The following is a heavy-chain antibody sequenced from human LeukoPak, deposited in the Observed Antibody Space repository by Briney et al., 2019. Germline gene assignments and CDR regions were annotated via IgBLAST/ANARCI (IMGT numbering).Heavy chain of an antibody. CDR3: ARLIAVVPAALDY. J-gene: IGHJ4*02. V-gene: IGHV3-21*01. CDR2: ISSSSSYI. CDR1: GFTFSSYS. Sequence: GGSLRLSCAASGFTFSSYSMNWVRQAPGKGLEWVSSISSSSSYIYYADSVKGRFTISRDNAKNSLYLQMNSLRAEDTAVYYCARLIAVVPAALDYWGQGTLVTVSS. D-gene: IGHD2-2*01.